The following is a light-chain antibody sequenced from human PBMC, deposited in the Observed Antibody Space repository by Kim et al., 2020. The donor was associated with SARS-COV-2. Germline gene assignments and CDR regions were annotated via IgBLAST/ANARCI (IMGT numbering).Light chain of an antibody. CDR3: QQYGSSPPWT. V-gene: IGKV3-20*01. J-gene: IGKJ1*01. CDR2: GAS. Sequence: PGERATLPCRARETVSRPFLAWYQHKPGQAPRLLIYGASNRAAGIPDRFSGSGSGTDFTLTISRLEPEDFAVYYCQQYGSSPPWTFGQGTKVDIK. CDR1: ETVSRPF.